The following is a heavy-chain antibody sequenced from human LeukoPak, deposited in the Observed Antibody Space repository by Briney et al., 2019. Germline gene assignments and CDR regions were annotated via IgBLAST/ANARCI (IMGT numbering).Heavy chain of an antibody. D-gene: IGHD2-2*01. Sequence: ASVKVSCKASGYTFTSYGISWVRQAPGQGLEWMGWISAYNGNTNYAQKLQGRVSMTTDTSTSTAYMELRSLRSDDTAVYYCARKIIVVVPAADNWFDPWGQGTLVTVSS. CDR1: GYTFTSYG. CDR3: ARKIIVVVPAADNWFDP. CDR2: ISAYNGNT. V-gene: IGHV1-18*01. J-gene: IGHJ5*02.